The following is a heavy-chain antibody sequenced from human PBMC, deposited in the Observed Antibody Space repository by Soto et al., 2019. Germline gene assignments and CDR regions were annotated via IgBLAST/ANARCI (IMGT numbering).Heavy chain of an antibody. J-gene: IGHJ4*02. V-gene: IGHV1-3*01. CDR2: INAGNGNT. Sequence: ASVKVSCKASGYTFTSYATHWVRQAPGQRLEWMGWINAGNGNTKYSQKFQGRVTITRDTSASTAYMELSSLRSEDTAVYYCATLNSGSYPFDYWGQGTLVTVSS. CDR1: GYTFTSYA. D-gene: IGHD1-26*01. CDR3: ATLNSGSYPFDY.